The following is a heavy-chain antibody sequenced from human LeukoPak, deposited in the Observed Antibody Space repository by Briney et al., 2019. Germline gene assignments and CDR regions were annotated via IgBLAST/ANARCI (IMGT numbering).Heavy chain of an antibody. J-gene: IGHJ4*02. Sequence: SETLSLTCTVSGGSISSSSYYWGWIRQPPGTGLEWIGSIYYSGNAYYNPSLKSRVTISVDTSKNQFSLKLSSVTAADTAVYYCARASTVTKDFAYWGQGTLVTVSS. CDR2: IYYSGNA. CDR1: GGSISSSSYY. CDR3: ARASTVTKDFAY. D-gene: IGHD4-11*01. V-gene: IGHV4-39*07.